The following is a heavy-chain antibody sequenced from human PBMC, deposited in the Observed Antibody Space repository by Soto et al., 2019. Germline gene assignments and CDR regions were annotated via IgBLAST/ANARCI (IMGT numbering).Heavy chain of an antibody. J-gene: IGHJ6*02. Sequence: QVQLQESGPGLVKPSQTLSLTCTVSGGSISSGDYYWSWIRQPPGKGLEWIGYISYSGSTYYNPSLKSRVTISVDTSKNQFSLKLSSVTAADTAVYYCARDAWYCSSTSCYYYYYGMDVWGQGTTVTVSS. CDR3: ARDAWYCSSTSCYYYYYGMDV. D-gene: IGHD2-2*01. CDR2: ISYSGST. V-gene: IGHV4-30-4*01. CDR1: GGSISSGDYY.